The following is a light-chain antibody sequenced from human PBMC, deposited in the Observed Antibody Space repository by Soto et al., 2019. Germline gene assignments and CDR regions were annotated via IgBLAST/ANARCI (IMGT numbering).Light chain of an antibody. CDR3: QQSYNSPPWT. V-gene: IGKV1-9*01. CDR2: GAS. J-gene: IGKJ1*01. Sequence: IQLTQSPSSLSASVGDRVTITCRASPAIASFLAWYQQKPGTAPKLLIYGASTLQSGVPSRFSGSRSGTDYTLTIASLQPEDFATYYCQQSYNSPPWTFGQGTKV. CDR1: PAIASF.